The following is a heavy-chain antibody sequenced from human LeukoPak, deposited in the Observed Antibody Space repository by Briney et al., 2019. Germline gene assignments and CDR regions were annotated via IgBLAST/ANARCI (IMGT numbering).Heavy chain of an antibody. J-gene: IGHJ4*02. D-gene: IGHD3-9*01. V-gene: IGHV3-30*03. Sequence: GGSLRLSCAASGFTFNNYGMHWVRQAPGKGLEWVAVISYDGSNKYYADSVKGRFTISRDNSKNTLYLQMNSLRAEDTAVYYCARDPSVLRYPRGPFDYWGQGTLVTVSS. CDR2: ISYDGSNK. CDR3: ARDPSVLRYPRGPFDY. CDR1: GFTFNNYG.